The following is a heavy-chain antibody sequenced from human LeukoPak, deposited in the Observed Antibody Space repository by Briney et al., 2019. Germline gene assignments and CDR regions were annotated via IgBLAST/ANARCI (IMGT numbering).Heavy chain of an antibody. Sequence: ASVKVSCKPSGYTFTSYYMHWVRQAPGQGLEWMGIINPSGGSTSYAQKFQGRVTMTRDTSTSTVYMELSSLRSEDTAVYYCARDLGSGWYRFDYYYGMDVWGQGTTVTVSS. J-gene: IGHJ6*02. CDR1: GYTFTSYY. V-gene: IGHV1-46*01. D-gene: IGHD6-19*01. CDR3: ARDLGSGWYRFDYYYGMDV. CDR2: INPSGGST.